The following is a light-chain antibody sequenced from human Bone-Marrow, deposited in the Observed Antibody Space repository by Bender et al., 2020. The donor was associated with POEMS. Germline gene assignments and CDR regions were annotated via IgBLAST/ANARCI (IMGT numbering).Light chain of an antibody. CDR2: NNS. Sequence: QSVLTQPPSASGTPGQRVTISCSGSSSKFGSYPVNWYQQLPGAAPKLVIFNNSQRPSGVPDRFSGSNSGTSASLAISGLLSDGEADFYCATWDDGLNGWVFGGGTKLTVL. CDR1: SSKFGSYP. CDR3: ATWDDGLNGWV. V-gene: IGLV1-44*01. J-gene: IGLJ3*02.